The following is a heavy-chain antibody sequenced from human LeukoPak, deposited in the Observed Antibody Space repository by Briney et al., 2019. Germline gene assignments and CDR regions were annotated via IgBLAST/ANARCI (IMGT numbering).Heavy chain of an antibody. D-gene: IGHD3-22*01. Sequence: GGSLGLSCAASGFTFDDYAMHWVRQAPGKGLEWVSGISWNSGSIGYADSVKGRFTISRDNAKNSLYLQMNSLRAEDTALYYCAKDSGVGSGSSYFDYWGQGTLVTVSS. CDR3: AKDSGVGSGSSYFDY. V-gene: IGHV3-9*01. J-gene: IGHJ4*02. CDR2: ISWNSGSI. CDR1: GFTFDDYA.